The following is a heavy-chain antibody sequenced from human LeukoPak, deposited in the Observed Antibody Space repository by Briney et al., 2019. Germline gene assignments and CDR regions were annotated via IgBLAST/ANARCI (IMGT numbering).Heavy chain of an antibody. CDR1: GGTFSSYA. CDR3: ARAFGSGYPLAY. D-gene: IGHD3-22*01. V-gene: IGHV1-69*04. Sequence: ASVKVSCKASGGTFSSYAISWVRQAPGQGLEWMGRIIPILGIANYAQKFQGRVTITADKSTSTAYMELSSLRSEDTAVYYCARAFGSGYPLAYWGQGTLVTVSS. CDR2: IIPILGIA. J-gene: IGHJ4*02.